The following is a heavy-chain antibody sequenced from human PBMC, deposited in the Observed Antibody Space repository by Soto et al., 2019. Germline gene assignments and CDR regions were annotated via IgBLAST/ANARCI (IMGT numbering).Heavy chain of an antibody. J-gene: IGHJ4*02. CDR1: GGTFSSYT. CDR2: IIPILGIA. V-gene: IGHV1-69*08. D-gene: IGHD4-17*01. CDR3: ARDIPLYGDYEYYFDY. Sequence: QVQLVQSGAEVKKPGSSVKVSCKASGGTFSSYTISWVRQAPGQGLEWMGRIIPILGIANYAQKFQDRVTLTTDKFTSTAYMELSSLRSEDTAVYYCARDIPLYGDYEYYFDYWGQGTLVTVSS.